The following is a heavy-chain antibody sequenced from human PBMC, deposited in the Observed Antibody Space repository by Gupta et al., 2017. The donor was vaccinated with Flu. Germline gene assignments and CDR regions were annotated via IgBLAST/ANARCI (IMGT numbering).Heavy chain of an antibody. J-gene: IGHJ5*02. D-gene: IGHD3-22*01. Sequence: QVQLVQSGAEVKKPGASVKVSCEAVGYDFATYYVHWVRQAPGQGLEWMGVINPTHSSTTYAQRFKGRVTMTRDMSTRKVYMELNSLSFEDTALYYCARALTQSDSSGDYSPFDPWGQGTLVTVST. V-gene: IGHV1-46*01. CDR2: INPTHSST. CDR3: ARALTQSDSSGDYSPFDP. CDR1: GYDFATYY.